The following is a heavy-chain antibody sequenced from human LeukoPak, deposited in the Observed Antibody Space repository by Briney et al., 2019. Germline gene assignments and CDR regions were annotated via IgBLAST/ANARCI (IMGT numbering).Heavy chain of an antibody. D-gene: IGHD1-26*01. CDR1: GLSFSSYG. CDR3: ARSIIVGATGAFDV. Sequence: GGSLRLSCAASGLSFSSYGMNWVRQAPGKGLEWVSYITATGSTIYYADSVKGRFTISRDNARSSLFLSMSSLRAEDTAVYYCARSIIVGATGAFDVWGQGTMVTVS. V-gene: IGHV3-48*03. CDR2: ITATGSTI. J-gene: IGHJ3*01.